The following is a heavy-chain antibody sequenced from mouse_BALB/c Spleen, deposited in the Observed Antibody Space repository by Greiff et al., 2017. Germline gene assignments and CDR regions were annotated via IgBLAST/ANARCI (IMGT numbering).Heavy chain of an antibody. D-gene: IGHD5-1*01. Sequence: EVQGVESGGGLVKPGGSLKLSCAASGFTFSDYYMYWVRQTPEKRLEWVATISDGGSYTYYPDSVKGRFTISRDNAKNNLYLQMSSLKSEDTAMYYCARDVVPNWYFDVWGAGTTVTVSS. V-gene: IGHV5-4*02. CDR3: ARDVVPNWYFDV. CDR1: GFTFSDYY. J-gene: IGHJ1*01. CDR2: ISDGGSYT.